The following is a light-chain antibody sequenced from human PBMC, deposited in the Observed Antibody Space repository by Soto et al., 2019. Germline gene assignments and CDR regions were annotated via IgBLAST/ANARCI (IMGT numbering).Light chain of an antibody. Sequence: EIVLTQSPGTLSLSPGERATLSCRASQSVSSSYLAWYQQKPGQAPRLLIYGASSRATGIPDRFSGSGSGPDFTLTISRLEPEDFAVYYSQQYGSSPLFTFGPGTKVDIK. CDR2: GAS. J-gene: IGKJ3*01. CDR3: QQYGSSPLFT. V-gene: IGKV3-20*01. CDR1: QSVSSSY.